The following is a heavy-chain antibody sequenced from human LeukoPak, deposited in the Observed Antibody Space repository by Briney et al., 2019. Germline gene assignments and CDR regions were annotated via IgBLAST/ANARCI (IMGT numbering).Heavy chain of an antibody. CDR1: GFTFW. V-gene: IGHV3-7*01. CDR2: IKQDGSQR. Sequence: GGSLRLSCTASGFTFWMTWVRQAPGKGPEWVANIKQDGSQRYYVDSVRGRFTISRDNAKNSLFLQMNGLRAEDTAVYYCARRGGSSSRRSPIDYWGQGTLVTVSS. J-gene: IGHJ4*02. CDR3: ARRGGSSSRRSPIDY. D-gene: IGHD6-6*01.